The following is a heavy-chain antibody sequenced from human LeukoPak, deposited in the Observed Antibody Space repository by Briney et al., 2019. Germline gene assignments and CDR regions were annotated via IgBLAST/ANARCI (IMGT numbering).Heavy chain of an antibody. Sequence: GGSLRLSCGGSGFALESYSLTWVRQAPGKGLEWVSSISSTSAYIHYADSVKGRFTISRDNVDNVVYLEMNGLRAEDTATYYCARVAVSGPTGWFDSWGQGTLVIVSS. CDR1: GFALESYS. V-gene: IGHV3-21*01. J-gene: IGHJ5*01. D-gene: IGHD2-8*02. CDR2: ISSTSAYI. CDR3: ARVAVSGPTGWFDS.